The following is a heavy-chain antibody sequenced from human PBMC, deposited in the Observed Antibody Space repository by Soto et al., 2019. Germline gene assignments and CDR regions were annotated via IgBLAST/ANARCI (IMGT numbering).Heavy chain of an antibody. J-gene: IGHJ6*02. V-gene: IGHV1-69*01. CDR2: IIPIFGTA. CDR1: GGTFSSSA. Sequence: QAQLVQSGAEGKKPGSSVKVSCKASGGTFSSSAISWVTQAPGQGLEWMGGIIPIFGTANYAQKFQGRVTITADESTSTAYMELSSLRSEDTAVYYCARDGGLRATLDVYYCCYGIDVWGPGTTGTGSS. CDR3: ARDGGLRATLDVYYCCYGIDV. D-gene: IGHD5-12*01.